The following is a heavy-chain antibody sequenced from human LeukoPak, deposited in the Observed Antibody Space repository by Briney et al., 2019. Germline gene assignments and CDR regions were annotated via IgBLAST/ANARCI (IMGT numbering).Heavy chain of an antibody. Sequence: GGSLRLSCSASGFTFSSYSMNWVRQAPGKGLEGVSSISSSSSYIYYADSVKGRFTISRDNAKNSLYLQMNSLRAEDTAVYYCARVQWELLRGPLDYWGQGTLVTVSS. V-gene: IGHV3-21*01. D-gene: IGHD1-26*01. J-gene: IGHJ4*02. CDR1: GFTFSSYS. CDR3: ARVQWELLRGPLDY. CDR2: ISSSSSYI.